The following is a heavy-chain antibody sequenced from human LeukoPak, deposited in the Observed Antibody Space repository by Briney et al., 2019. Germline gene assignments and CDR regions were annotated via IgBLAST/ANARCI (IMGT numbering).Heavy chain of an antibody. V-gene: IGHV4-30-2*01. CDR1: GGSISSGGYY. J-gene: IGHJ1*01. Sequence: PSETLSLTCTVSGGSISSGGYYWSWIRQPPGKGLEWIGYIYHSGSTYYNPSLKSRVTISVDRSKNQFSLKLSSVTAADTAVYYCARAVKYSSSSEAYFQHWGQGTLVTVSS. CDR2: IYHSGST. CDR3: ARAVKYSSSSEAYFQH. D-gene: IGHD6-6*01.